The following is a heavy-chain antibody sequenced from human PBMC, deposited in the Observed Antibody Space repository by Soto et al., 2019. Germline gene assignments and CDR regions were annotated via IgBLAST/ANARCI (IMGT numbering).Heavy chain of an antibody. CDR3: ARGPYIRLEYYYSYGMDV. CDR2: INHSGST. CDR1: GGSFSGYY. V-gene: IGHV4-34*01. D-gene: IGHD6-19*01. Sequence: PSDTLSVTCGVYGGSFSGYYWSWIRHPPGKGLEWIGEINHSGSTNYNAALKSRVTISVDTSKNQFSLKLRSVTAADTAVYYCARGPYIRLEYYYSYGMDVWGQGTTFTVS. J-gene: IGHJ6*02.